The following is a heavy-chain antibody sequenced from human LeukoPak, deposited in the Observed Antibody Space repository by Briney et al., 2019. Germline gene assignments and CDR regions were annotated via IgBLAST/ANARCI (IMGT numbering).Heavy chain of an antibody. D-gene: IGHD2-2*02. Sequence: PGGSLRLSCAASGFTFSSYAMSWVRQAPGKGLEWVSAISGSGGSTYYADSVKGRFTISRDNSKNTLYLQMNSLRAEDTAVYYCAKDPRSRYCSSTSCYTFKDYWGQGTLVTVSS. CDR3: AKDPRSRYCSSTSCYTFKDY. CDR1: GFTFSSYA. J-gene: IGHJ4*02. V-gene: IGHV3-23*01. CDR2: ISGSGGST.